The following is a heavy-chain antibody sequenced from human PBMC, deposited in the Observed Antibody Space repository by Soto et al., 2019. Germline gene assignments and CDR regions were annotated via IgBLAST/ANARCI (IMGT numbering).Heavy chain of an antibody. CDR2: IDPSDSYT. CDR3: VRRHVAGTGSDWFDP. J-gene: IGHJ5*02. Sequence: GESLKISCKGSGYSFTSYWISWVRQMPGKGLEWMGRIDPSDSYTNYSPSFQGHVTISADKSISTAYLQWSSLKASDTAMYYCVRRHVAGTGSDWFDPWGQGTLVTVSS. D-gene: IGHD1-1*01. V-gene: IGHV5-10-1*01. CDR1: GYSFTSYW.